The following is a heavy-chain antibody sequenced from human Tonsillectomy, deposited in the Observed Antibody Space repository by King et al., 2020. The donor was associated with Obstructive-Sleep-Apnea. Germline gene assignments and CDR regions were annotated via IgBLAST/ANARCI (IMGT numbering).Heavy chain of an antibody. D-gene: IGHD3-10*01. CDR2: IYPGDSDT. V-gene: IGHV5-51*01. J-gene: IGHJ4*02. CDR1: GYSFTSYW. Sequence: VQLVESGAEVKKPGESLKISCKGSGYSFTSYWIGWVRQMPGKGLEWMGIIYPGDSDTRYSPSFQGQVTISADKSISTAYLQWSSLKASDTAMYYCARGRVVRGVIITEDYWGRGTLVTVSS. CDR3: ARGRVVRGVIITEDY.